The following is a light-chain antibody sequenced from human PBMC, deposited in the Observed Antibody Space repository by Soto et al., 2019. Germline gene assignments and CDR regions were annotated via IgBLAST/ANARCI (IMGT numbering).Light chain of an antibody. CDR2: DVS. CDR1: SSDVGAYNF. CDR3: ASYTTSSNYV. V-gene: IGLV2-14*03. Sequence: QSALTQPASVSGSPGLSITISCTGTSSDVGAYNFVSWYQQHPDKAPKLMIFDVSNRPSGVSNRFSGSKSGNTASLTISGLQSEDGAEYYCASYTTSSNYVFGTGTKVTVL. J-gene: IGLJ1*01.